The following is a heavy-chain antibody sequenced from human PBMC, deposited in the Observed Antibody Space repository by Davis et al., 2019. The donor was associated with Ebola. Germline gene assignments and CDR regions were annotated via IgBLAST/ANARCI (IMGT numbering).Heavy chain of an antibody. Sequence: PGGLLRSPFAALGFTFSSYGMHWVRQAPGKGLEWVAVIWYDGSNKYYADSVKGRFTISRDNSKNTLYLQMNSLRAEDTAVYYCAKDMGTIAVAGEPNEYWGQGTLVTVSS. D-gene: IGHD6-19*01. CDR3: AKDMGTIAVAGEPNEY. V-gene: IGHV3-30*02. CDR2: IWYDGSNK. J-gene: IGHJ4*02. CDR1: GFTFSSYG.